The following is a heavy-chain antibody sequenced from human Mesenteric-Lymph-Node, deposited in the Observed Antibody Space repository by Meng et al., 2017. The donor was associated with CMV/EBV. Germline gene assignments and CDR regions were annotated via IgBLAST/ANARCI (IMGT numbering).Heavy chain of an antibody. V-gene: IGHV1-18*01. Sequence: ASVKVSCKASGYTFTSYGISWVRQAPGQELEWMGWISAYNGNTNYAQKLQGRVTMTTDTSTSTAYMELRSLRSDDTAVYYCARDLPVIATLGHDYWGQGTLVTVSS. CDR2: ISAYNGNT. CDR3: ARDLPVIATLGHDY. CDR1: GYTFTSYG. J-gene: IGHJ4*02. D-gene: IGHD2-21*01.